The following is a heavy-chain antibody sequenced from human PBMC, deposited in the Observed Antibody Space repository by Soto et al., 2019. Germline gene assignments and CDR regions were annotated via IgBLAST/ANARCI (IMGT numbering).Heavy chain of an antibody. CDR3: ARDRSSSGYLNWFDP. CDR2: IYYSGST. J-gene: IGHJ5*02. CDR1: GGSVSSGSYY. D-gene: IGHD3-22*01. Sequence: QVQLQESGPGLVKPSETLSLTCTVSGGSVSSGSYYWSWIRQPPGKGLEWIGYIYYSGSTNYNPSLKSRVTLSVGTSKNQFSLKLSSVTAADTAVYYCARDRSSSGYLNWFDPWGQGTLVTVSS. V-gene: IGHV4-61*01.